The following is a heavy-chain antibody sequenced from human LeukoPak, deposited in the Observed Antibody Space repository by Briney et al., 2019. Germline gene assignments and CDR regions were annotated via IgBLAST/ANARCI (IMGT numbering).Heavy chain of an antibody. CDR3: ARRVVIGFCWFDP. CDR1: GGSISSSSYY. J-gene: IGHJ5*02. V-gene: IGHV4-39*01. Sequence: PSETLSLTCTVSGGSISSSSYYWGWIRQPPGKGLEWIGSIYYSGSAYYNPSLKSRVTISVDTSKNQFSLKLSSVTAADTAVYYCARRVVIGFCWFDPWGQGTLVTVSS. D-gene: IGHD3-22*01. CDR2: IYYSGSA.